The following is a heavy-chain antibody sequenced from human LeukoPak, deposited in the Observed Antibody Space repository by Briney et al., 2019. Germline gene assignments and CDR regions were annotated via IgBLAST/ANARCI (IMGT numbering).Heavy chain of an antibody. V-gene: IGHV4-61*01. D-gene: IGHD2-2*01. CDR2: IYSSGST. CDR1: GGSVSSDSYF. CDR3: ARDGKPSSTSLLTWFDP. Sequence: PSETLSLTCSVSGGSVSSDSYFWNWVRQPPGKGLEWIGYIYSSGSTNYNPSLKSRVTISVDTSKNQFSLKLSSVTAADTAVYYCARDGKPSSTSLLTWFDPWGQGTLVAVSS. J-gene: IGHJ5*02.